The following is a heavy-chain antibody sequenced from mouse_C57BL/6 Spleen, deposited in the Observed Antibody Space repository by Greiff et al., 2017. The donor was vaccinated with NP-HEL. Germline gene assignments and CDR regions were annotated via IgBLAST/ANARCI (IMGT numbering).Heavy chain of an antibody. Sequence: VKLQQPGAELVKPGASVKLSCKASGYTFTSYWMHWVKQRPGQGLEWIGMIHPNSGSTNYNEKFKSKATLTVDKSSSTAYMQLSSLTSEDSAVYVRARDYGYAMDYWGQGTSVTVAS. D-gene: IGHD1-1*01. CDR3: ARDYGYAMDY. CDR1: GYTFTSYW. CDR2: IHPNSGST. J-gene: IGHJ4*01. V-gene: IGHV1-64*01.